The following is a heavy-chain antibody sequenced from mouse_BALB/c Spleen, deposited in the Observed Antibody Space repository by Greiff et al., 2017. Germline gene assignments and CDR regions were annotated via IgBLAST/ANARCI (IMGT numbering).Heavy chain of an antibody. V-gene: IGHV5-4*02. J-gene: IGHJ4*01. D-gene: IGHD2-4*01. CDR3: AISGWRKITTGSKAMDY. CDR2: ISDGGSYT. Sequence: DVKLVESGGGLVKPGGSLKLSCAASGFTFSDYYMYWVRQTPEKRLEWVATISDGGSYTYYPDSVKGRFTISRDNAKNNLYLQMSSLKSEDTAMYYCAISGWRKITTGSKAMDYWGQGTSVTVSS. CDR1: GFTFSDYY.